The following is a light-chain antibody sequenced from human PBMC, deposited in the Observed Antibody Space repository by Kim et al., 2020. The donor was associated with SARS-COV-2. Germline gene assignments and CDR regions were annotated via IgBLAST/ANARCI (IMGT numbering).Light chain of an antibody. CDR3: VMYLGSGIWA. CDR2: STN. V-gene: IGLV8-61*01. CDR1: SGSVSTNYY. Sequence: QTVVTQEPSLSVSPGGTVTITCGLNSGSVSTNYYPNWFQQTPGQPPRTLIYSTNSRSSGVPDRFSGSILGNKAALTITGAQSDDDSYYYCVMYLGSGIWAFGEGTQLTVL. J-gene: IGLJ3*02.